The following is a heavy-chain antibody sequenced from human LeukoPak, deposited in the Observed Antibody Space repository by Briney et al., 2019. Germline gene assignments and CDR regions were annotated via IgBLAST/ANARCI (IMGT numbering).Heavy chain of an antibody. D-gene: IGHD3-16*01. J-gene: IGHJ4*02. V-gene: IGHV3-21*01. CDR2: ISSSSSYI. CDR3: ARFLGTLLDY. CDR1: GFTFSSYS. Sequence: KPGGSLRLSCAASGFTFSSYSMNWVRQAPGKGLEWVSSISSSSSYIYYADSVKGRFTISRDNAKNSLNLQMNSLRAEDTAVYYCARFLGTLLDYWGQGTLVTVSS.